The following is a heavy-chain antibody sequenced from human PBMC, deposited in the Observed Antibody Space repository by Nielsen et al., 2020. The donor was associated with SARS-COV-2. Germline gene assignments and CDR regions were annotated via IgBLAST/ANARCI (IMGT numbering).Heavy chain of an antibody. CDR2: ISYDGSNK. D-gene: IGHD5-18*01. V-gene: IGHV3-30*03. Sequence: GESLKISCAASGFTFSSYGMHWVRQAPGKGLEWVAVISYDGSNKYYADSVKGRFTISRDNSKNTLYLQMNSLRAEDTAVYYCARGLGIQLWFRPPLGYWGQGTLVTVSS. J-gene: IGHJ4*02. CDR1: GFTFSSYG. CDR3: ARGLGIQLWFRPPLGY.